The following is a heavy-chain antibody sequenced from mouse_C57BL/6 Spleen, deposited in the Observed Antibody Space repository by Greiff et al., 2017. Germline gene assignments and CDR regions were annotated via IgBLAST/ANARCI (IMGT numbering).Heavy chain of an antibody. CDR1: GYAFSSSW. J-gene: IGHJ2*01. D-gene: IGHD1-1*01. V-gene: IGHV1-82*01. CDR3: ASGITTVVRYFDY. CDR2: IYPGDGDT. Sequence: VQLQQSGPELVKPGASVKISCKASGYAFSSSWMNWVKQRPGKGLEWIGRIYPGDGDTNYNGKFKGKATLTADKSSSTAYMHLRSLTSEDSAVYFCASGITTVVRYFDYWGKGTTLTVSS.